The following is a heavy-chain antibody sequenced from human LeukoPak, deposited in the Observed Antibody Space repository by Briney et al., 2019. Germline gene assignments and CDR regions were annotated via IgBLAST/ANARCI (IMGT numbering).Heavy chain of an antibody. D-gene: IGHD6-19*01. V-gene: IGHV1-2*02. CDR1: GYTFTGYY. J-gene: IGHJ3*02. Sequence: ASVKVSCKASGYTFTGYYIHWVRQAPGQGLEWMGWINPNSGGTNYAQKFQGRVTMTRDTSISTVYMELSSLRSDDTAVLYCARDFYSSGRGAFDIWGQGTVVTVSS. CDR3: ARDFYSSGRGAFDI. CDR2: INPNSGGT.